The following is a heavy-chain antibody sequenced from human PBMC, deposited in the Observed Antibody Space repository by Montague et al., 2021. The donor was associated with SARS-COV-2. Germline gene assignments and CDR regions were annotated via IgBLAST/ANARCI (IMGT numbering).Heavy chain of an antibody. J-gene: IGHJ2*01. D-gene: IGHD2-2*02. V-gene: IGHV4-39*01. CDR1: GGSISSSSYY. Sequence: SETLSLTCTVSGGSISSSSYYWGWIRQPPGKGLEWIGSIYYSGSTYYXXXLKSRVTISVDTSKNQFSLELSSVTAADTAVYYCAGRVVVPAAIGHWYFDLWGRGTLVTVSS. CDR3: AGRVVVPAAIGHWYFDL. CDR2: IYYSGST.